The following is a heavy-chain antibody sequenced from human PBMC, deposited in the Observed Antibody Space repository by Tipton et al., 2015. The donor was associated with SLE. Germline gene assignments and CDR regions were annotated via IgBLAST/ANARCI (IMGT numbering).Heavy chain of an antibody. D-gene: IGHD3-3*01. CDR1: GFTFSNYV. Sequence: SLRLSCVGSGFTFSNYVIHWFRQAPGKGLEYVSGIRGNGDTTYYGISAKGRFTISRDNSKNTLYLQLGSLRAEDTAVYYCARGSRLRFLEWYNMGVGYYYYMDVWGKGTTVTVSS. V-gene: IGHV3-64*01. CDR3: ARGSRLRFLEWYNMGVGYYYYMDV. J-gene: IGHJ6*03. CDR2: IRGNGDTT.